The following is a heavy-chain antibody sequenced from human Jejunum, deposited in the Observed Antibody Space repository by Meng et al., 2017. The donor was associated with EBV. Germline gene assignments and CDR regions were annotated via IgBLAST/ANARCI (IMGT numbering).Heavy chain of an antibody. Sequence: QLQMQDQGPGLVKPSETLSPTGTVSGGSISSSSYHWGWIRQPPGKGLEWIGSIYYSGSTYYNPSLKSRVTISVDTSKNQFSLKLSSVTATDTAVYYCARRGGEGWFDPWGQGTLVTVSS. D-gene: IGHD3-10*01. V-gene: IGHV4-39*01. CDR1: GGSISSSSYH. J-gene: IGHJ5*02. CDR2: IYYSGST. CDR3: ARRGGEGWFDP.